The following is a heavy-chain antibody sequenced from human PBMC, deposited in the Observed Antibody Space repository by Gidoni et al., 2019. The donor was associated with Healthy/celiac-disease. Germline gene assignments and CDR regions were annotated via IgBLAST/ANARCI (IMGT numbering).Heavy chain of an antibody. CDR2: ISAYNGNT. CDR3: ARVLRFLEWLPLGMDV. V-gene: IGHV1-18*04. CDR1: GYTFTSYG. J-gene: IGHJ6*02. Sequence: QVQLVQSGAEVKKPGAAVKVYCKSSGYTFTSYGISWVRQAPGQGLEWMGWISAYNGNTNYAQKLQGRVTMTTDTSTSTAYMELRSLRSDDTAVYYCARVLRFLEWLPLGMDVWGQGTTVTVSS. D-gene: IGHD3-3*01.